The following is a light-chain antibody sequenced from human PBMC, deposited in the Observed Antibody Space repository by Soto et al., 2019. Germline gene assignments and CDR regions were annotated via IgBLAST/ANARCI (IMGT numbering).Light chain of an antibody. J-gene: IGLJ2*01. Sequence: QSALTQPPSASGSPGQSVTISCTGASSDVGGYNFVSWYQHHPGKAPRLMIYDVNQRPSGVPDRFSGSKSGNTASLTVSGLQVDDEAYYYCSSYAGSSIPVAFGGGTKLTVL. CDR1: SSDVGGYNF. V-gene: IGLV2-8*01. CDR3: SSYAGSSIPVA. CDR2: DVN.